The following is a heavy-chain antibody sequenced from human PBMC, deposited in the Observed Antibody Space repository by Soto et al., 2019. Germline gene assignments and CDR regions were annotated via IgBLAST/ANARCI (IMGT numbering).Heavy chain of an antibody. V-gene: IGHV3-30*18. CDR2: ISYDGSNK. CDR1: GFTFSSYG. J-gene: IGHJ4*02. Sequence: GGSLRLSCAASGFTFSSYGMHWVRQAPGKGLEWVAVISYDGSNKYYADSVKGRFTISRDNSKNTLYLQMNSLRAEDTAVYYCAKDPRYYDSSGYYVTPSGYYDYWGQGTLVTVSS. D-gene: IGHD3-22*01. CDR3: AKDPRYYDSSGYYVTPSGYYDY.